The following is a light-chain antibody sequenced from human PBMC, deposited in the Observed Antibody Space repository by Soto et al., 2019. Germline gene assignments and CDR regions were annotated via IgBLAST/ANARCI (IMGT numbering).Light chain of an antibody. CDR3: QQRSNSIT. J-gene: IGKJ5*01. CDR1: QSISSY. V-gene: IGKV1-39*01. CDR2: AAS. Sequence: DIQMTQSPSSLSASVGDRVTITCRASQSISSYLNWYHQKPGKAPKVLIYAASSLQSGVPSRFSGSGSGTDFTLTISSLEPEDFAVYYCQQRSNSITFGQGTRLEIK.